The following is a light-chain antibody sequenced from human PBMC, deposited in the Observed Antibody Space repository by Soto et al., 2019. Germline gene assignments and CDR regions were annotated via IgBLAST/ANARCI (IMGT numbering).Light chain of an antibody. Sequence: DIQMTQSPSTLPASVGDRVTITFRASQSISGWLAWYQQKPGKAPKLLIYDASSFESGVPSRFSGSGSGTEFTHTISSLQPEDFATYYCQQYNSYPFTFGQGTRLEIK. J-gene: IGKJ5*01. CDR2: DAS. CDR1: QSISGW. CDR3: QQYNSYPFT. V-gene: IGKV1-5*01.